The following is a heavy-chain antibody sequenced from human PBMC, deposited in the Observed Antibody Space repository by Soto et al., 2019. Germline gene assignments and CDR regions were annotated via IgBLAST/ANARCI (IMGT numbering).Heavy chain of an antibody. CDR1: GGSISSGGYY. CDR2: IYYSGST. V-gene: IGHV4-31*03. J-gene: IGHJ5*02. D-gene: IGHD3-10*01. Sequence: PSETLSLTCTVSGGSISSGGYYWSWIRQHPGKGLEWIGYIYYSGSTYYNPSLKSRVTISVDTSKNQFSLKLSSVTAADTAVYYCARRGSGSYPDNWFDPWGQGTLVTVSS. CDR3: ARRGSGSYPDNWFDP.